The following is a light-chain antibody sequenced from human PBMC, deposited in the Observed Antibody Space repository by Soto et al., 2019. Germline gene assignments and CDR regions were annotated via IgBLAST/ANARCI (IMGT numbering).Light chain of an antibody. CDR3: HQSYSMPYT. CDR1: QSINNY. J-gene: IGKJ2*01. CDR2: AAS. Sequence: DIQMTQSPSSLSASVGDRVTIICRASQSINNYLNWYQQKPETAPNRLIYAASSLQSGVPSRFSGSGSGTDFTLTISSLQPEDFASYYCHQSYSMPYTFGQGTKVDIK. V-gene: IGKV1-39*01.